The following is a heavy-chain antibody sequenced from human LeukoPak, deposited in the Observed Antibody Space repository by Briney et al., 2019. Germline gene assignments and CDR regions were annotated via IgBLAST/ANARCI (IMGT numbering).Heavy chain of an antibody. J-gene: IGHJ4*02. D-gene: IGHD5-18*01. V-gene: IGHV3-48*03. CDR2: ISSSGSTI. CDR3: ARVTGYLHYFDN. Sequence: PGGSLRLSCAASGFTFSMYEMNWVRQAPGKGLEWVSYISSSGSTIYYADSVKGRFTISRDNAKKSLSLQMNSLRAEDTAVYYCARVTGYLHYFDNWGQGTLVIVSS. CDR1: GFTFSMYE.